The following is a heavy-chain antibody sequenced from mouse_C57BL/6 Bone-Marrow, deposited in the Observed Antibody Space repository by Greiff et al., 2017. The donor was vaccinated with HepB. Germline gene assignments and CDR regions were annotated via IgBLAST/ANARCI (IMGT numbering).Heavy chain of an antibody. CDR1: GFTFSDYG. J-gene: IGHJ2*01. V-gene: IGHV5-15*01. CDR3: ARHGGSDYFDY. CDR2: ISNLAYSI. Sequence: DVKLVESGGGLVQPGGSLKLSCAASGFTFSDYGMAWVRQAPRKGPEWVAFISNLAYSIYYADTVTGRFTISRENSKNTLYLEMSSLRSEDTAMYYCARHGGSDYFDYWGQGTTLTVSS. D-gene: IGHD3-2*02.